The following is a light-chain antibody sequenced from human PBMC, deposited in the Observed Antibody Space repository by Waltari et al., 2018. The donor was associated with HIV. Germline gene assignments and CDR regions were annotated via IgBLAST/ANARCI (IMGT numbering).Light chain of an antibody. Sequence: QSALTQPASVPGSPGHPTTISCTGTTSDFGCYQYVSWYQQHPDKAPKLIIYDVSKRPSGVSNRFSGSKSGTTASLTISGLQADDEADYYCCSYTNSNTWVFGGGTKLTVL. CDR3: CSYTNSNTWV. J-gene: IGLJ2*01. CDR1: TSDFGCYQY. CDR2: DVS. V-gene: IGLV2-14*03.